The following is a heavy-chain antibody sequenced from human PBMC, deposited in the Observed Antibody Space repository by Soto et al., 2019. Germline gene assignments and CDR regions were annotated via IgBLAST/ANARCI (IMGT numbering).Heavy chain of an antibody. Sequence: SETLSLTCTVSGGSISSYYWSWIRQPPGKGLEWIGYIYYSGSTNYNPSLKSRVTISVDTSKNQFSLKLSSVTAADTAVYYCARFPQFGIDYYYYGMDVWGQGTTVTVSS. CDR3: ARFPQFGIDYYYYGMDV. CDR2: IYYSGST. CDR1: GGSISSYY. V-gene: IGHV4-59*01. D-gene: IGHD3-16*01. J-gene: IGHJ6*02.